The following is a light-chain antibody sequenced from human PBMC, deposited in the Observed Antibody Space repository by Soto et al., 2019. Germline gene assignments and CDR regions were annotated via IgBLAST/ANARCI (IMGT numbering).Light chain of an antibody. CDR1: KRFTTS. V-gene: IGKV3-11*01. CDR3: QQRSNWTWT. J-gene: IGKJ1*01. CDR2: DAS. Sequence: EIVLKQPPAPLPLSQGEKPPPPSRASKRFTTSLPWNQQKPGQPPRPLIYDASNRATGIPARFSGSGSGTDFTLTISSLEPEDFAVYYCQQRSNWTWTFGQGTKVEIK.